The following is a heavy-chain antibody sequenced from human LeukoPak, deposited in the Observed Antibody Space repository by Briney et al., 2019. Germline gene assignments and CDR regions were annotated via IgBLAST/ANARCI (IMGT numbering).Heavy chain of an antibody. D-gene: IGHD4-17*01. V-gene: IGHV3-33*06. J-gene: IGHJ4*02. CDR3: AKYRDYGDFYFDY. CDR2: IWYDGSEK. Sequence: PGGSLRLSCAASGFTFRSYGMHWVRQAPGKGLEWVAVIWYDGSEKFYADSVKGRFTISRDNSKNRLYLQMNTLRAEDTALYYCAKYRDYGDFYFDYWGQGTLVTVSS. CDR1: GFTFRSYG.